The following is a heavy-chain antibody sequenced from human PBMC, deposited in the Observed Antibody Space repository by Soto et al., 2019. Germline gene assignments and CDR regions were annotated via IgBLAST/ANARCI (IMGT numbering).Heavy chain of an antibody. V-gene: IGHV4-34*01. CDR3: VRMGVVIRPIFNY. CDR1: GGSFSGYY. Sequence: SETLSLTSAVYGGSFSGYYWSWIRQPPGKGLEWIGKINYSGTTNYNPSLKSRVTISADTSKNQFSLKLSSVTAADTAVYYCVRMGVVIRPIFNYWGQGTLVTVSS. J-gene: IGHJ4*02. D-gene: IGHD3-3*01. CDR2: INYSGTT.